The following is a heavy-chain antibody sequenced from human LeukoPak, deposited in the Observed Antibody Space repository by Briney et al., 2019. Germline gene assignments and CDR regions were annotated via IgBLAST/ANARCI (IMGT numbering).Heavy chain of an antibody. CDR3: AKDKYSSSWRAVYYYYYMDV. CDR2: ISWDGGST. J-gene: IGHJ6*03. D-gene: IGHD6-13*01. Sequence: PGGSLRLSCAASGFTFDDYAMHWVRQAPGKGLEWVSLISWDGGSTYYADSVKGRFTISRDNSKNSLYLQMNSLRAEDTALYYCAKDKYSSSWRAVYYYYYMDVWGKGTTVTVSS. V-gene: IGHV3-43D*03. CDR1: GFTFDDYA.